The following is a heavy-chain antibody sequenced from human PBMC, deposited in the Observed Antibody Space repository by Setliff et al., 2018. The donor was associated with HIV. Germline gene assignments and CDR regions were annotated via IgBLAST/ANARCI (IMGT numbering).Heavy chain of an antibody. CDR1: GDTFSSYA. CDR3: AREKGNVDSSMVLYYYYGMDV. CDR2: IIPIFGTA. Sequence: GASVKVSCKASGDTFSSYAISWVRQAPGQGPEWMGGIIPIFGTANYAQRFQGRVTITADESTNTVYMEVRSLRSEDTAVYYCAREKGNVDSSMVLYYYYGMDVWGQGTTVTV. V-gene: IGHV1-69*13. J-gene: IGHJ6*02. D-gene: IGHD5-18*01.